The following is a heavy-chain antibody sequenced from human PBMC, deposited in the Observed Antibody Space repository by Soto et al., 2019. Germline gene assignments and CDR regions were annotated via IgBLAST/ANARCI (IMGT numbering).Heavy chain of an antibody. CDR1: GGSISSYY. D-gene: IGHD3-3*01. V-gene: IGHV4-59*01. CDR3: ARESRAFGLVLLDY. J-gene: IGHJ4*02. Sequence: SETLSLTCTVSGGSISSYYWTWIRQPPGKGLEWIGYIYYSGSTNYNPSLKSRVTISVDTSKNQFSLKLNSVTAADTAVYYCARESRAFGLVLLDYWGQGTLVTVSS. CDR2: IYYSGST.